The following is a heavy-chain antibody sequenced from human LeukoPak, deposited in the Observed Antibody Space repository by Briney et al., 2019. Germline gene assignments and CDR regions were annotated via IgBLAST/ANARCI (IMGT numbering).Heavy chain of an antibody. J-gene: IGHJ4*02. CDR3: ARGGWSGYFIY. CDR1: GFTFSDFY. D-gene: IGHD1-1*01. V-gene: IGHV3-7*01. CDR2: IKKDGSGR. Sequence: PGGSLRLSCAASGFTFSDFYMSWVRQAPGKGLEWVANIKKDGSGRSYVDSVRDRFTISRDNAKNSLYLQMNSLRAEDTAMYYCARGGWSGYFIYWGQGALVTVSS.